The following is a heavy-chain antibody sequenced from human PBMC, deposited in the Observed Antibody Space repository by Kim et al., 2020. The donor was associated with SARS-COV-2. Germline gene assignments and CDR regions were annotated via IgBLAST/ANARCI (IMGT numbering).Heavy chain of an antibody. Sequence: SETLSLTCTVSGGSVSSGSYYWSWIRQPPGKGLEWIGYIYYSGSTNYNPSLKSRVTISVDTSKNQFSLKLSSVTAADTAVYYCARALPDYGDYGDSVDYFDYWGQGTLVTVSS. V-gene: IGHV4-61*01. CDR3: ARALPDYGDYGDSVDYFDY. CDR1: GGSVSSGSYY. D-gene: IGHD4-17*01. J-gene: IGHJ4*02. CDR2: IYYSGST.